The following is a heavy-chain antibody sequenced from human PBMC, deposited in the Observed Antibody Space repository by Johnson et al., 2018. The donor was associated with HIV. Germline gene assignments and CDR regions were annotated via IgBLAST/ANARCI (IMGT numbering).Heavy chain of an antibody. CDR3: ASEVRGVLDI. J-gene: IGHJ3*02. Sequence: VQLVESGGGVVQPGRSLRLSCAASGFTFSSYAMHWVRQAPGQGLEWVSVIYSGDNTLYADSVKGRFIVSRDNSKNTLYVQMNSLRAEDTAVYYCASEVRGVLDIWGQGTMVTVS. D-gene: IGHD3-10*01. CDR1: GFTFSSYA. CDR2: IYSGDNT. V-gene: IGHV3-66*01.